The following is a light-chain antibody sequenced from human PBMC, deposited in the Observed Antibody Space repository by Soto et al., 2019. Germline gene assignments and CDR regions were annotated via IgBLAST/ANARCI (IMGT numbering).Light chain of an antibody. V-gene: IGKV1-5*01. J-gene: IGKJ1*01. CDR2: DAS. Sequence: DIQMTQSPSTLSASVGDTVTITCRASRGIDRWLAWYQQKPGKAPRLLISDASTLASGVPSRFSGSGSGTEFTLTITGLQPDDFATYHCQHCDTYWPFGQGTKVDIK. CDR3: QHCDTYWP. CDR1: RGIDRW.